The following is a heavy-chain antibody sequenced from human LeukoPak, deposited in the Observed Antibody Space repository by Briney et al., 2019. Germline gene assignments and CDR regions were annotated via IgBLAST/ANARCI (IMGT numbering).Heavy chain of an antibody. J-gene: IGHJ5*02. CDR3: ARWGYDILTGYYTISFDP. CDR1: GYTFTGYY. D-gene: IGHD3-9*01. V-gene: IGHV1-2*02. Sequence: ASVKVSCKASGYTFTGYYMHWVRQAPGQGLEWMGWINPNSGGTNYAQKFQGRVTMTRDTSISTAYMELSSLRSDDTAVYYCARWGYDILTGYYTISFDPWGQGTLVTVSS. CDR2: INPNSGGT.